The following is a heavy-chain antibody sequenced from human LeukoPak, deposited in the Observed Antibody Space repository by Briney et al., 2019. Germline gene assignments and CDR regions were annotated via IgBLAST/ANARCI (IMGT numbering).Heavy chain of an antibody. Sequence: PSETLSLTCAVYGGSFSGYYWSWIRQPPGTGLEWIGEINHSGSTNYNPSLKSRVTISLDTSKNQFSLKLSSVTAADTAVYYCARERGRKSYYYHGMDVWGQGTTVTVSS. V-gene: IGHV4-34*01. CDR2: INHSGST. CDR1: GGSFSGYY. J-gene: IGHJ6*02. D-gene: IGHD3-10*01. CDR3: ARERGRKSYYYHGMDV.